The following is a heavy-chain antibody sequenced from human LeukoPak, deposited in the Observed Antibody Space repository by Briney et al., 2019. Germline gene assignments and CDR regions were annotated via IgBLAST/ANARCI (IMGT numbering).Heavy chain of an antibody. CDR1: GFTVSSNY. V-gene: IGHV3-66*01. D-gene: IGHD5-24*01. CDR3: ARDPVGSKVGWPYYFDY. Sequence: GGSLRLSCAASGFTVSSNYMSWVRQAPGKGLEWVSVIYSGGSTYYADSVKGRFTISRDNSKNTLYLQMNSLRAEDTAVYYCARDPVGSKVGWPYYFDYWGQGTLVTVSS. CDR2: IYSGGST. J-gene: IGHJ4*02.